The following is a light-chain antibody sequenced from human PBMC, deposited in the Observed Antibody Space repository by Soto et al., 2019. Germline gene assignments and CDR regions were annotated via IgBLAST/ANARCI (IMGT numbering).Light chain of an antibody. CDR3: QQYGSSPSYT. Sequence: PGERATLSCRASQSVSSSYLAWYQQKPGQAPRLLIYGASSRATGIPDRFSGSGSGTDFTLTISRLEPEDFAVYYCQQYGSSPSYTFGQGTKLEIK. J-gene: IGKJ2*01. CDR2: GAS. V-gene: IGKV3-20*01. CDR1: QSVSSSY.